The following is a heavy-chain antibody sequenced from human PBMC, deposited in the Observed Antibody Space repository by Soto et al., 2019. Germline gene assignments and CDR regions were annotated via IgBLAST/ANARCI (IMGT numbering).Heavy chain of an antibody. D-gene: IGHD6-6*01. CDR3: VGGSASRVDH. V-gene: IGHV1-46*02. Sequence: ASVKVSCKSSTYTYNTHYIHWVRQAPGQGLEWVGVINPSVGSTNYAQKFQGRVTMTRDTSTTTFYMEVTSLTSEDTAVYYCVGGSASRVDHWGQGTLVTVSS. J-gene: IGHJ4*02. CDR2: INPSVGST. CDR1: TYTYNTHY.